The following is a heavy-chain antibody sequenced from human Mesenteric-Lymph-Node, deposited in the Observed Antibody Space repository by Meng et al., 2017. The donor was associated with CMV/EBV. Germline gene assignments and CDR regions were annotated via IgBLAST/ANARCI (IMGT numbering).Heavy chain of an antibody. CDR3: AKDTRVGAWGAFDY. D-gene: IGHD1-26*01. J-gene: IGHJ4*02. Sequence: GESLKISCAASRFTFSSYAMSWVRQAPGKGLEWVSVIYSADSSTYYADSVKGRFTISRDNSKNTLYLQMNSLRAEDTAIYYCAKDTRVGAWGAFDYWGQGTLVTVSS. V-gene: IGHV3-23*03. CDR1: RFTFSSYA. CDR2: IYSADSST.